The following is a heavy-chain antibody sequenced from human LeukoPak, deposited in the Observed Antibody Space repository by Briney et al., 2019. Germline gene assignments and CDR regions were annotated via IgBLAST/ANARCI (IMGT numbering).Heavy chain of an antibody. CDR3: ARGRAVATYYFDY. CDR1: GGSFSGYY. D-gene: IGHD5-12*01. Sequence: SETLSLTCAVYGGSFSGYYWSWIRQPPGKGLEWIGEINHSGSTNYNPSLKSRVTISVDTSKNQFSLKLSSVTAADTAVYYCARGRAVATYYFDYWGQGTLVTVSS. V-gene: IGHV4-34*01. J-gene: IGHJ4*02. CDR2: INHSGST.